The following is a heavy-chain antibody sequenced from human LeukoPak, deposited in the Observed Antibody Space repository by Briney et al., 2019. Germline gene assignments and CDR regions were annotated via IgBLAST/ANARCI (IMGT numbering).Heavy chain of an antibody. V-gene: IGHV4-39*01. CDR3: ARREREYQLLAYWFDP. CDR1: GGSISSSSYY. Sequence: SETLSLTCTVSGGSISSSSYYWGWIRQPPGKGLEWIGSIYYSGSTYYNPSLKSRVTISVDTSKNQFSLKLSSVTAADTAVYYCARREREYQLLAYWFDPWGQGTLVTVSS. CDR2: IYYSGST. J-gene: IGHJ5*02. D-gene: IGHD2-2*01.